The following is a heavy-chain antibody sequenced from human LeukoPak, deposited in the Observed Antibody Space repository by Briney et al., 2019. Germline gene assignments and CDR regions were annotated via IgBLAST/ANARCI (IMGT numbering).Heavy chain of an antibody. CDR2: INAGNGNT. CDR3: ARSSEYEYYYYGMDV. Sequence: ASVKVSCKASGYTFTSYAMHWVRQAPGQRLEWMGWINAGNGNTKYSQKFQGRVTITRDTSASTVYMELSSLRSEDTAVYYCARSSEYEYYYYGMDVWGQGTTVTVSS. J-gene: IGHJ6*02. CDR1: GYTFTSYA. D-gene: IGHD2/OR15-2a*01. V-gene: IGHV1-3*01.